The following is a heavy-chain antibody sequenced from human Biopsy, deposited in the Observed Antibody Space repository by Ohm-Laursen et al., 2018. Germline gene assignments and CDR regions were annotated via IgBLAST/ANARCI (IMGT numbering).Heavy chain of an antibody. J-gene: IGHJ2*01. D-gene: IGHD1-26*01. Sequence: SDTLSLTCTVSGGSISSYYWSWIRQPPGKGLEWIGYIYYTGSTNYNSSLKSRVTISVDTSMNPLSLRLTSVTAADTAVYYCARHAPSYSGSYWRYFDLWGRGTLVTVSS. CDR2: IYYTGST. CDR1: GGSISSYY. CDR3: ARHAPSYSGSYWRYFDL. V-gene: IGHV4-59*08.